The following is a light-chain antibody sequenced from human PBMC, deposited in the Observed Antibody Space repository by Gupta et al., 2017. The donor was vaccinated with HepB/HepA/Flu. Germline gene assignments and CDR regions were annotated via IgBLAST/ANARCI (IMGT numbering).Light chain of an antibody. Sequence: QSVLTQPPSVSAAPGQKVTISCSASHSNIGNNYVSWYQQLPGKAPKLLIYDNNKRPSGIPYRFSGPNSGTSTTLVITGPQTGDEAGYYCGTWDRSLSVVIFGGGTKLTVL. CDR3: GTWDRSLSVVI. CDR1: HSNIGNNY. J-gene: IGLJ2*01. CDR2: DNN. V-gene: IGLV1-51*01.